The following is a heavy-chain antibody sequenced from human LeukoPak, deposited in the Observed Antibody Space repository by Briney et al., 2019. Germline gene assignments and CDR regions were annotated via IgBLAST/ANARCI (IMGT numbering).Heavy chain of an antibody. CDR1: GFTFSDYY. D-gene: IGHD1-26*01. CDR3: ARARPRGGLDY. V-gene: IGHV3-11*05. CDR2: ISSSSNYT. Sequence: PGGSLRLSCAASGFTFSDYYMSWIRQAPGKGLEWVSYISSSSNYTNYADSVKGRFTISRDNAKNSLYLQMNSLRAEDTAVYYCARARPRGGLDYWGQGTLVTVSS. J-gene: IGHJ4*02.